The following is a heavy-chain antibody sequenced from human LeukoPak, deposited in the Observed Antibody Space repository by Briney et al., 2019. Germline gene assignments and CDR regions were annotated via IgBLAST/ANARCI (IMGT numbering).Heavy chain of an antibody. V-gene: IGHV4-34*01. CDR2: INHSGST. Sequence: SETLSLTCAVYGGSFSGYYWSWIRQLPGKGLEWIGEINHSGSTNYNPSLKSRVTISVDTSKNQSSLKLSSVTAADTAVYYCARQWEYCSGGSCYRQIFDYWGQGTLVTVSS. D-gene: IGHD2-15*01. J-gene: IGHJ4*02. CDR3: ARQWEYCSGGSCYRQIFDY. CDR1: GGSFSGYY.